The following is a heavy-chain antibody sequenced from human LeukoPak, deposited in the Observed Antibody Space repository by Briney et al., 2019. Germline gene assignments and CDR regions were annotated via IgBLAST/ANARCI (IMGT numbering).Heavy chain of an antibody. V-gene: IGHV4-39*01. CDR3: ARQGLLLNWFDP. D-gene: IGHD3-10*01. J-gene: IGHJ5*02. CDR2: IYYCGST. Sequence: PSETLSLTCTVSGGSISSSSYYWGWIRQPPGKGLEWIGSIYYCGSTYYNPSLKSRVTISVDTSKNQFSLKLSSVTAADTAVYYCARQGLLLNWFDPWGQGTLVTVSS. CDR1: GGSISSSSYY.